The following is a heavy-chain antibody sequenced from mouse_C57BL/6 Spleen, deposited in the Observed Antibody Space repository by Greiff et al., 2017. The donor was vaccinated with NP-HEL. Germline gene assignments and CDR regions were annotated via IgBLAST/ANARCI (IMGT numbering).Heavy chain of an antibody. V-gene: IGHV3-6*01. J-gene: IGHJ2*01. D-gene: IGHD2-1*01. CDR2: ISYDGSN. CDR3: ARGDGNYGGYFDY. Sequence: DVQLQESGPGLVKPSQSLSLTCSVTGYSITSGYYWNWIRQFPGNKLEWMGYISYDGSNNYNPSLKNRISITRDTSKNQFFLKLNSVTTEDTATYYCARGDGNYGGYFDYWGQGTTLTVSS. CDR1: GYSITSGYY.